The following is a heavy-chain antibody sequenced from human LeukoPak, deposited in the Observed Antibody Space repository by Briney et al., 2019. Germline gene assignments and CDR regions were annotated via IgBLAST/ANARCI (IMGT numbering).Heavy chain of an antibody. CDR1: GFTFSSYG. CDR3: ARDYCSGGSCYSDAFDI. J-gene: IGHJ3*02. D-gene: IGHD2-15*01. V-gene: IGHV3-33*01. CDR2: IWYDGSNK. Sequence: GGSLRLSCAASGFTFSSYGMHWVRQAPGKGLEWVAVIWYDGSNKYYADSVKGRFTISRDNSENTLYLQMNSLRAEDTAVYYCARDYCSGGSCYSDAFDIWGLGTMVTVSS.